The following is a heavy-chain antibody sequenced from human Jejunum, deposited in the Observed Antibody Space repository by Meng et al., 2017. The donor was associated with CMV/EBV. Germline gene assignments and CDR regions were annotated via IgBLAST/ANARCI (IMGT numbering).Heavy chain of an antibody. CDR1: GHSISRAIR. D-gene: IGHD1-7*01. Sequence: LRGLHPGLVKPSGTRACSSAGSGHSISRAIRWRCGRLPPGKGMEWIVEVYPRGDTTYNPCLKRRVDLSLDKSTNQFYPRPFSAIAADTAVYYCWSDQGRELINHWGQGTLVTVSS. CDR2: VYPRGDT. CDR3: WSDQGRELINH. V-gene: IGHV4-4*02. J-gene: IGHJ5*02.